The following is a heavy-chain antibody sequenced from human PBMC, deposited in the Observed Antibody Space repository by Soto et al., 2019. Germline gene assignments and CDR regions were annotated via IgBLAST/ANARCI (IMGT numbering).Heavy chain of an antibody. J-gene: IGHJ4*02. CDR3: ALGYCSSTSCLIFDY. V-gene: IGHV1-24*01. CDR1: GYTLTELS. D-gene: IGHD2-2*01. CDR2: FDPEDGET. Sequence: ASVKHSCTVSGYTLTELSMHWVRQAPGKGLEWMGGFDPEDGETIYAQKFQGRVTMTEDTSTDTAYMELSSLRSEDTAVYYCALGYCSSTSCLIFDYWGQGTLVTVSS.